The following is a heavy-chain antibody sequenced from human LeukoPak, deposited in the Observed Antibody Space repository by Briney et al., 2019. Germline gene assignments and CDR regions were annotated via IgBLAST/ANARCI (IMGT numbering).Heavy chain of an antibody. CDR3: ALIMVTGPDAFDI. D-gene: IGHD5-18*01. CDR2: IDPSDSYT. Sequence: GESLKISCKGSGYSFTSYWISWVRQMPGKGLEWMGRIDPSDSYTNYSPSFQGHVTISADKSISTAYLQWSSLKASDTAMYYCALIMVTGPDAFDIWGRGTMVTVSS. CDR1: GYSFTSYW. V-gene: IGHV5-10-1*01. J-gene: IGHJ3*02.